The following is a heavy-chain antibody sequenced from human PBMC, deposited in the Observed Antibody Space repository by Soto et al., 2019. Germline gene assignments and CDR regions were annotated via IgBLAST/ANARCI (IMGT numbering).Heavy chain of an antibody. D-gene: IGHD3-22*01. CDR1: GYTFTSYY. CDR2: INPSGGST. V-gene: IGHV1-46*01. Sequence: GASVKVSCKASGYTFTSYYMHWVRQAPGQGLEWMGIINPSGGSTSYAQKFQGRVTMTRDTSTSTVYMELSSLRSEDTAVYYCAGTYYYDSSGYYFDYWGQGTLVTVSS. CDR3: AGTYYYDSSGYYFDY. J-gene: IGHJ4*02.